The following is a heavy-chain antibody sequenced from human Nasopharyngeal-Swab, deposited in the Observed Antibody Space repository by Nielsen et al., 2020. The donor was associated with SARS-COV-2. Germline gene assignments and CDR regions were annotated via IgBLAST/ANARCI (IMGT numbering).Heavy chain of an antibody. J-gene: IGHJ6*04. CDR2: ISYDGSNK. Sequence: WIRQPPGKGLEWVAVISYDGSNKYYADSVKGRFTISRDNSKNTLYLQMNSLKTEDTAVYYCTTDGTTTVTTWVDVWGKGTTVTVSS. D-gene: IGHD4-17*01. CDR3: TTDGTTTVTTWVDV. V-gene: IGHV3-33*05.